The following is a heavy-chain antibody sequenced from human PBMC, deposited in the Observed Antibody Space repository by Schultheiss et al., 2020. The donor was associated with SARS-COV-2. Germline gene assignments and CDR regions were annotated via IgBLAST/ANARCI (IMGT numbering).Heavy chain of an antibody. CDR3: ARGRVAAY. D-gene: IGHD6-19*01. J-gene: IGHJ4*02. Sequence: ASVKVSCKASGYTFTGYYMHWVRQAPGQGLEWMGWINPNSGGTNYAQKFQERVTITRDMSTSTAYMELSSLRSEDTAVYYCARGRVAAYWGQGTLVTVSS. CDR2: INPNSGGT. CDR1: GYTFTGYY. V-gene: IGHV1-2*02.